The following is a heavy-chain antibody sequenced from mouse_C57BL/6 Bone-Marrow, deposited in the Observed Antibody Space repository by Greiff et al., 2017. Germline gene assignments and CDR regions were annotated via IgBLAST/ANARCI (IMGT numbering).Heavy chain of an antibody. V-gene: IGHV1-76*01. CDR3: EGAYYSKGAY. CDR1: GYTFTDYY. CDR2: IYPGSGNT. J-gene: IGHJ3*01. D-gene: IGHD2-5*01. Sequence: VQLQQSGAELVRPGASVKLSCKASGYTFTDYYINWVKQRPGQGLEWIARIYPGSGNTYYNEKFKGKATLTAEKSSSTAYMQLSSLTSEDSAVYFCEGAYYSKGAYWGQGTLGTVSA.